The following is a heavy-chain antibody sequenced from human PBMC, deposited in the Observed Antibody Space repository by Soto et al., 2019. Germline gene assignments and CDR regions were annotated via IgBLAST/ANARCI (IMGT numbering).Heavy chain of an antibody. Sequence: SVKVSCKASGVTFSSYAFSRVRQAPGQGLEWMGGIIPLFGTTNYAQKFQGRVTITADESTSTAYMELSRLRSEDTAVYYCARVSSTGIVYGDNKPSWYFDLRGSGTLVTVSS. CDR1: GVTFSSYA. V-gene: IGHV1-69*13. J-gene: IGHJ2*01. CDR2: IIPLFGTT. D-gene: IGHD4-17*01. CDR3: ARVSSTGIVYGDNKPSWYFDL.